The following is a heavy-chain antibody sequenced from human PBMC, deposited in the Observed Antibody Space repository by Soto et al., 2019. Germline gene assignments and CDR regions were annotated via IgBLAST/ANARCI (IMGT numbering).Heavy chain of an antibody. D-gene: IGHD1-1*01. J-gene: IGHJ4*02. V-gene: IGHV3-7*03. CDR2: IKQDGSDK. Sequence: EVQLVESGGDLVQPGGSLRLSCVASGFTFTNYWMTWVRQVPGKGLEWVANIKQDGSDKQYVDSVKGRFSISRDNAKNSAYLQMNSLRVEDTAVYYCITTTRDTRFDYWGQGTLVTVSS. CDR3: ITTTRDTRFDY. CDR1: GFTFTNYW.